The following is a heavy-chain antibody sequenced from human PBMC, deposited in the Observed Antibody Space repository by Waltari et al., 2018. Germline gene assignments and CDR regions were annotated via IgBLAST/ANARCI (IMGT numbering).Heavy chain of an antibody. CDR2: ISGSGGST. V-gene: IGHV3-23*01. CDR1: GFTFSSYA. CDR3: ARGRYQHDYYYYGMDV. Sequence: EVQLLESGGGLVQPGGSLRLSCAASGFTFSSYAMSWVRQAPGKGLEWVSAISGSGGSTYYADSVKGRFTISRDNSKNTLYLQMNSLRAEDTAVFYCARGRYQHDYYYYGMDVWGQGTTVTVSS. J-gene: IGHJ6*02. D-gene: IGHD2-2*01.